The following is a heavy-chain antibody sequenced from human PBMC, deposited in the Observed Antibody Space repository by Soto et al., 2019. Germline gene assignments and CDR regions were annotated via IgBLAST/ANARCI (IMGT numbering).Heavy chain of an antibody. CDR3: AKGIDCGADCHSYDTFDI. CDR1: GFTVNNTA. CDR2: FSGRSKST. D-gene: IGHD2-21*02. J-gene: IGHJ3*02. Sequence: EGSLRLSCAASGFTVNNTAMTWVRQAPGKGLEWVSAFSGRSKSTYYATSVKGRFTISKDNSKNTLYLQMNSLRAEDTALYYCAKGIDCGADCHSYDTFDIWGQGTVVTVSS. V-gene: IGHV3-23*01.